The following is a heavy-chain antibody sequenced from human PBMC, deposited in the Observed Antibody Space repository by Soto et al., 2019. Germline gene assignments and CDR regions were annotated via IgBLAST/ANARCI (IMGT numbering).Heavy chain of an antibody. CDR3: ARGRYGDY. CDR2: ISAHNGNT. D-gene: IGHD1-1*01. Sequence: QVHLLQSGAEVKKPGASVKVSCKGSGYDFTTYGITWVRQAPGQGLGWMAWISAHNGNTDYAQKLQGRVTVTRDTSTSTAYMELRSLRSDDTAMYYCARGRYGDYWGQGALVTVSS. CDR1: GYDFTTYG. V-gene: IGHV1-18*01. J-gene: IGHJ4*02.